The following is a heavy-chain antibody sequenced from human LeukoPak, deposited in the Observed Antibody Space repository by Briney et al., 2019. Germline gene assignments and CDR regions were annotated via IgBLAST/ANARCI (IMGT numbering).Heavy chain of an antibody. J-gene: IGHJ4*02. Sequence: GGSLRLSCAASGFTFSSYAMSWVRQAPGKGLEWVSAISGSGGSTYYADSVKGRFAISRDNSKNTLYLQMNSLRAEDTAVYYCAKDSRPHIVVVVAATFFDYWGQGTLVTVSS. D-gene: IGHD2-15*01. CDR3: AKDSRPHIVVVVAATFFDY. CDR1: GFTFSSYA. V-gene: IGHV3-23*01. CDR2: ISGSGGST.